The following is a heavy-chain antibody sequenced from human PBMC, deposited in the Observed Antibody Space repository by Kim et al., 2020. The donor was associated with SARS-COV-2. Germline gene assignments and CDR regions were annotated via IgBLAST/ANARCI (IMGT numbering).Heavy chain of an antibody. Sequence: YADSGKGRFTISRDNSKNTLYLQMNSLTGDDTAVYYGAKGLYSYGSDAFDIWGLGTLVTVSS. D-gene: IGHD5-18*01. J-gene: IGHJ3*02. CDR3: AKGLYSYGSDAFDI. V-gene: IGHV3-23*01.